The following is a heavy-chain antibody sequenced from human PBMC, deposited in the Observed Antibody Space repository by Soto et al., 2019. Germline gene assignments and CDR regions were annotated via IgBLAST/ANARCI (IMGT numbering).Heavy chain of an antibody. D-gene: IGHD3-9*01. CDR2: VYYSGTT. CDR3: ARHTDDILTGNEALDI. V-gene: IGHV4-59*08. CDR1: GGSINNYY. J-gene: IGHJ3*02. Sequence: QVLLQESGPGLLKPSETLSLTCTVSGGSINNYYWSWIRQPPGKGLEWLGYVYYSGTTNYNSNLTSRITIVIATSKNQFSLRLSSVTAADTAVYYCARHTDDILTGNEALDIWGQGTVVTVSS.